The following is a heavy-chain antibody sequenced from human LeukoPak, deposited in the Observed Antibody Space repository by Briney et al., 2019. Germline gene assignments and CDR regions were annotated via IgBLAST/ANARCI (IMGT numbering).Heavy chain of an antibody. V-gene: IGHV4-39*01. CDR3: ARRRPSHYFDY. CDR2: IYYSRST. Sequence: PSETLSLPCTVSGGSISSSSYYWGWIRQPAGEGVEWIGWIYYSRSTYYNSPLKSRVTISVDTSKNQFSLKLSSVTAADTAVDYCARRRPSHYFDYWGQGTLVTVSS. J-gene: IGHJ4*02. CDR1: GGSISSSSYY.